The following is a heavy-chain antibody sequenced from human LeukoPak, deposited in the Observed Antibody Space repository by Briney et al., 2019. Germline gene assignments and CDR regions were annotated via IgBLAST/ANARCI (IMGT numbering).Heavy chain of an antibody. V-gene: IGHV3-7*01. Sequence: GGSLRLSCAASGFTFSTYWMSWVRQAPGKGLEWVANINQDGSEKSYVDSVKGRFTISRDNPKNSLYLQMNSLRAEDTAVYYCARPRYCSSTNCYIDYWGQGTLVAVYS. J-gene: IGHJ4*02. CDR2: INQDGSEK. CDR3: ARPRYCSSTNCYIDY. D-gene: IGHD2-2*01. CDR1: GFTFSTYW.